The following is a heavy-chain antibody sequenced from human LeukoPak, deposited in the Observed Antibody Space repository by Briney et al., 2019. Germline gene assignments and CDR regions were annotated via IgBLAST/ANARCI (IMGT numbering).Heavy chain of an antibody. V-gene: IGHV4-39*01. D-gene: IGHD6-13*01. CDR1: GGSISSSSYY. CDR3: ARLSIAAAGRGFDY. CDR2: IYYSGST. Sequence: PSETLSLTCTVSGGSISSSSYYWGWIRQPPGKGLEWIGSIYYSGSTYYNPSLKSRVTISVDTSKNQFSLKLSSVTAADTAVYYCARLSIAAAGRGFDYWGRGTLVTVSS. J-gene: IGHJ4*02.